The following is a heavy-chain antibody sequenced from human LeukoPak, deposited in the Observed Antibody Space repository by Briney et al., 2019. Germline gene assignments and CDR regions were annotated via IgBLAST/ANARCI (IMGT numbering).Heavy chain of an antibody. CDR1: GFTFSSYG. D-gene: IGHD2/OR15-2a*01. V-gene: IGHV3-23*01. CDR3: ATISALDY. J-gene: IGHJ4*02. CDR2: ISGSGDST. Sequence: PGGSLRLSCAASGFTFSSYGMHWVRQAPGKGLEWVSTISGSGDSTYYADSVKGRFTISRDNSKSTLYLQMNSLRAEDTAMYYCATISALDYWGQGTLVTVSS.